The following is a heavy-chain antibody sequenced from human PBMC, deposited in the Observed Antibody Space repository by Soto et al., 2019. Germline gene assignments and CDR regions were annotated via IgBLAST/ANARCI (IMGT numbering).Heavy chain of an antibody. CDR3: ARDLSTVTPYYYYGMDV. Sequence: EVQLVESGGGLVKPGGSLRLSCAASGFTFSSYSMNWVRQAPGKGLEWVSSISSSSSYIYYADSVKGRFTISRDNAKNSLYLQMNSLRAEDTAVYYCARDLSTVTPYYYYGMDVWGQGTTVTVSS. CDR2: ISSSSSYI. CDR1: GFTFSSYS. V-gene: IGHV3-21*01. J-gene: IGHJ6*02. D-gene: IGHD4-17*01.